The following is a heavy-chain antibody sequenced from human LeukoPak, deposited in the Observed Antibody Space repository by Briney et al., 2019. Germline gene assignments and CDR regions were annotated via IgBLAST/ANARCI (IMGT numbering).Heavy chain of an antibody. V-gene: IGHV3-48*02. CDR2: ISSSTNTI. CDR1: GFTVSSYS. J-gene: IGHJ3*02. CDR3: ARGGYGANDDAFDI. D-gene: IGHD4-23*01. Sequence: GGSLRLSCAASGFTVSSYSMNWVRQAPGKGLEWVSYISSSTNTIYYADSVKGRFTISRDNAKNLLFLQMNSLRDEDTAVYYCARGGYGANDDAFDIWGQGTMVTVSS.